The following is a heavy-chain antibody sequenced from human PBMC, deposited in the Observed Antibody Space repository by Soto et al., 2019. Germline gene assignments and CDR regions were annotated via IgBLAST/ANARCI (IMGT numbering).Heavy chain of an antibody. J-gene: IGHJ3*02. D-gene: IGHD5-18*01. Sequence: PGGSLRLSCSASGFTFSSYAMHWVRQAPGKGLEYVSAISSNGGSIYYADSVKGRFTISRDNSKNTLYLQMNSLRAEDTAVYYCAKVISGRDTAMGTDAFDIWGFDIWGQGTMVTVSS. V-gene: IGHV3-64*04. CDR2: ISSNGGSI. CDR1: GFTFSSYA. CDR3: AKVISGRDTAMGTDAFDIWGFDI.